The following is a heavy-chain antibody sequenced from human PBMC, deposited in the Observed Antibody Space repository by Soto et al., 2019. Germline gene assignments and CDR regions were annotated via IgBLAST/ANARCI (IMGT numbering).Heavy chain of an antibody. D-gene: IGHD6-6*01. J-gene: IGHJ4*02. Sequence: GGSLRLSCAAAVFTFSSYAMIWVRQAPGKGLEWVSAISGSGGSTYYADSVKGRFTISRDNSKNTLYLQMNSLRAEDTAVYYCAKVQGSSSFPGIDYWGQGTLVTVSS. CDR3: AKVQGSSSFPGIDY. CDR1: VFTFSSYA. V-gene: IGHV3-23*01. CDR2: ISGSGGST.